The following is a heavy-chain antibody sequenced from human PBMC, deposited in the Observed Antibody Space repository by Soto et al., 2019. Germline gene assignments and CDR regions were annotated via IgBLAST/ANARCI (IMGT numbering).Heavy chain of an antibody. CDR1: GFSFDDYG. CDR3: ARDRFVCSSTSCNYWYFDL. CDR2: INWNGGST. D-gene: IGHD2-2*01. Sequence: EVQLVESGGGVVRPGGSLRLSCAASGFSFDDYGMSWVRQAPGKGLEWVSGINWNGGSTGYADSVKGRFTISRDNAKNSLYLQMISLRAEDTALYHCARDRFVCSSTSCNYWYFDLWGRGTLVFVSS. J-gene: IGHJ2*01. V-gene: IGHV3-20*01.